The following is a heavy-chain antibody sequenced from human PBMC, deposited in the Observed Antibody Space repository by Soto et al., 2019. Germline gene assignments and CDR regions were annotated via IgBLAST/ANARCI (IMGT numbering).Heavy chain of an antibody. V-gene: IGHV3-30*03. J-gene: IGHJ4*02. CDR2: ISYDGSNK. CDR1: GFTFSSYG. CDR3: ARSLTTVTAGYFDY. D-gene: IGHD4-17*01. Sequence: QVQLVESGGGVVQPGRSLRLSCAASGFTFSSYGMHWVRQAPGKGLEWVAVISYDGSNKYYADSVKGRFTISRDNSKNTLYLQMNSLRAEDTAVYYCARSLTTVTAGYFDYWGQGTLVTVSS.